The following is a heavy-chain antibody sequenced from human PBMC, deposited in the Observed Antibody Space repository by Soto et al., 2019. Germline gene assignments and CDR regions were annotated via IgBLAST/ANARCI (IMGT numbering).Heavy chain of an antibody. CDR2: ISGSGSST. D-gene: IGHD2-8*01. V-gene: IGHV3-23*01. CDR1: GFTFSISA. Sequence: GGSLRLSCAASGFTFSISAMSWVRQAPGKGLEWVSLISGSGSSTYYADSVKGHFTISGDNSKNTMYLQMNSLRAEDTAVYYCAKGRNNGFDYWGQGTLVTVSS. CDR3: AKGRNNGFDY. J-gene: IGHJ4*02.